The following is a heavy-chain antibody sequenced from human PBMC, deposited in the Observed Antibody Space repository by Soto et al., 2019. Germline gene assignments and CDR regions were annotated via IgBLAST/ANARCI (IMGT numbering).Heavy chain of an antibody. CDR3: ARLRMRDYYYYGMDV. Sequence: GASVKVSCKASGGTFSSYAISWVRQAPGQGLEWMGGIIPIFGTANYAQKFQGRVTITADESTSTAYMELSSLRSEDTAVYYCARLRMRDYYYYGMDVWGQGTTVTVSS. J-gene: IGHJ6*02. CDR2: IIPIFGTA. V-gene: IGHV1-69*13. CDR1: GGTFSSYA.